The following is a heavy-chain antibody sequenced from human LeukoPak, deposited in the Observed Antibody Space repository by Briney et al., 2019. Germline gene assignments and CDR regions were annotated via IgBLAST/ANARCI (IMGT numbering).Heavy chain of an antibody. D-gene: IGHD3-22*01. CDR3: AKGSSGYFADL. Sequence: GGSLRLSCTASGFIFNNFGLMWVRQAPGKGLEWVSAISNDGGGTTYADFVKGRFTISRDNSKNTLFLQMNGLGAEDTALYYCAKGSSGYFADLWGQGTLVTVSS. V-gene: IGHV3-23*01. CDR1: GFIFNNFG. CDR2: ISNDGGGT. J-gene: IGHJ5*02.